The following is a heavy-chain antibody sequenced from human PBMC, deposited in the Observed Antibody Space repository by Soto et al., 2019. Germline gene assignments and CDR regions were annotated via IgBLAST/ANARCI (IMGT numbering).Heavy chain of an antibody. CDR2: INAGNGNT. V-gene: IGHV1-3*01. Sequence: ASVKVSCKASGYTFTSNAMHWVRQAPGQRLEWMGWINAGNGNTKYSQKFQGRVTITRDTSASTAYMELSSLRSEDTAVYYCARGGYCSSTSCYYYYYMDVWGKGTTVTVPS. CDR3: ARGGYCSSTSCYYYYYMDV. CDR1: GYTFTSNA. J-gene: IGHJ6*03. D-gene: IGHD2-2*01.